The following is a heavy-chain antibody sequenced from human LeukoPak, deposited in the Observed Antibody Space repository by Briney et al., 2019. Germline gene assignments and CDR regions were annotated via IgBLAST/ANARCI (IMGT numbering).Heavy chain of an antibody. V-gene: IGHV3-7*01. CDR2: IKQDGSEK. D-gene: IGHD3-22*01. J-gene: IGHJ4*02. CDR1: GFTFSSYW. CDR3: ARGKPYYCDSSGSDY. Sequence: GGSLRLSCAASGFTFSSYWMSWVRQAPGKGLEWVANIKQDGSEKYYVDSVKGRFTISRDNAKNSLYLQMNSLRAEDTAVYYCARGKPYYCDSSGSDYWGQGTLVTVSS.